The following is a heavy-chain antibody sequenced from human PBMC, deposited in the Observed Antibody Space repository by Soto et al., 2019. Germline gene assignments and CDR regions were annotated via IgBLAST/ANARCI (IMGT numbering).Heavy chain of an antibody. D-gene: IGHD2-15*01. CDR3: AREWGYCSGGSCYRGPFDY. CDR1: GFTFSSYW. V-gene: IGHV3-7*01. Sequence: PGGSLRLSCAASGFTFSSYWMSWVRQAPGKGLEWVANIKQDGSEKYYVNSVKGRFTISRDNAKNSLYLQMNSLRAEDTAVYYCAREWGYCSGGSCYRGPFDYWGQGTLVTVSS. J-gene: IGHJ4*02. CDR2: IKQDGSEK.